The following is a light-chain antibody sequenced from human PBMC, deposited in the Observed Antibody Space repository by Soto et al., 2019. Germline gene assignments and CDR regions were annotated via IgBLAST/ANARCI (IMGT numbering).Light chain of an antibody. CDR3: QQYNNWPPPLT. Sequence: EIVMTQSPATLSVSPGESATLSCRASQSVSSNLAWYQQKPGQAPRLLIYGASTRATGIPARFSGSGSGTEFTLTISSLLSEDFAVYYCQQYNNWPPPLTFGGGTKVEIK. CDR1: QSVSSN. J-gene: IGKJ4*01. V-gene: IGKV3-15*01. CDR2: GAS.